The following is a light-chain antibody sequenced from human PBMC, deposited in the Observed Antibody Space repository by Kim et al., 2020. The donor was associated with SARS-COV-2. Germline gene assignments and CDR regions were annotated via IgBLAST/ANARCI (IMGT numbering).Light chain of an antibody. V-gene: IGLV3-1*01. Sequence: SVSPGQTAHIACPGDKLGDKYACWYQQKPGQSPVLVIYQDTKRPSGIPERFSGSNSGNTATLTISGTQAMDEDDYYCQAWDSSTKVFGTGTKVTV. CDR3: QAWDSSTKV. CDR2: QDT. CDR1: KLGDKY. J-gene: IGLJ1*01.